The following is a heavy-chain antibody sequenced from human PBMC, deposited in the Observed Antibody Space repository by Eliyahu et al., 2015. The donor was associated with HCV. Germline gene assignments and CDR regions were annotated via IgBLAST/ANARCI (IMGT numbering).Heavy chain of an antibody. CDR1: GXSISSIDYY. D-gene: IGHD6-13*01. J-gene: IGHJ5*01. V-gene: IGHV4-39*01. CDR3: ARHPIGASGSRFFDS. Sequence: QLQLQESGPGLVKPSETLSXTCXVSGXSISSIDYYWAWIRQPPGRGLEWIGSISHSGRTHYNPSFKSRVSISRDTSKDRFSLRLSSVTAADTAVFYCARHPIGASGSRFFDSWGQGILVTVSS. CDR2: ISHSGRT.